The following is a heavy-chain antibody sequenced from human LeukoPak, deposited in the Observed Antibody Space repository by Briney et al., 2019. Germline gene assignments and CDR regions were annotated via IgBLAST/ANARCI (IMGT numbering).Heavy chain of an antibody. V-gene: IGHV3-48*04. CDR2: ISSSVSTI. J-gene: IGHJ3*02. Sequence: GGSLRLSCAASGFTFSSYAMSWVRQAPGKGLEWVSYISSSVSTIYYADSVKGRFTISRDNAKNSLYLQMNSLRAEDTAVYYCARDALLWFGETDDAFDIWGQGTMVTVSS. CDR3: ARDALLWFGETDDAFDI. CDR1: GFTFSSYA. D-gene: IGHD3-10*01.